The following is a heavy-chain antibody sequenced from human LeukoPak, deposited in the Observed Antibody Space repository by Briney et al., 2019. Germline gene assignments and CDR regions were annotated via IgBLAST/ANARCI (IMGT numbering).Heavy chain of an antibody. CDR3: AREGMGRWLLGWFDP. V-gene: IGHV4-39*07. J-gene: IGHJ5*02. CDR1: GGSISTSNYY. D-gene: IGHD5-24*01. Sequence: SETLSLTCTVSGGSISTSNYYWGWIRQPPGKGLEWIGSIYHSGSTYYNPSLKSRVTISVDTSKNQFSLKLSSVTAADTAVYYCAREGMGRWLLGWFDPWGQGTLVTVSS. CDR2: IYHSGST.